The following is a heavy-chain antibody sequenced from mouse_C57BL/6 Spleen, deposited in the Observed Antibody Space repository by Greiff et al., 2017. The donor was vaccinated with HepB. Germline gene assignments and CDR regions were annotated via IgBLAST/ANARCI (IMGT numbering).Heavy chain of an antibody. J-gene: IGHJ3*01. D-gene: IGHD2-3*01. CDR2: IHPNSGST. CDR1: GYTFTSYW. Sequence: QVQLQQPGAELVKPGASVKLSCKASGYTFTSYWMLWVKQRPGQGLEWIGMIHPNSGSTNYNEKFKSKATLTVDKSSSTAYMQLSSLTSEDSAVYYCARGYDGYYSLFAYWGQGTLVTVSA. CDR3: ARGYDGYYSLFAY. V-gene: IGHV1-64*01.